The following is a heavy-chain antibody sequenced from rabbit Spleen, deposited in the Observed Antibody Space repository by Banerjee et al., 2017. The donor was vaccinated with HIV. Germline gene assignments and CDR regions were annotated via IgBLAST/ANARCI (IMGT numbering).Heavy chain of an antibody. D-gene: IGHD8-1*01. CDR1: GFSFSGSHN. CDR2: IDSGNSGFT. Sequence: QSLEESGGDLVKPGASLTLTCTASGFSFSGSHNMCWVRQAPGKGLEWIACIDSGNSGFTYFASWAKGRFTISKTSSTTVTLQMTSLTAADTATYFCARDSGSSFSSYGMDLWGPGTLVTVS. V-gene: IGHV1S40*01. CDR3: ARDSGSSFSSYGMDL. J-gene: IGHJ6*01.